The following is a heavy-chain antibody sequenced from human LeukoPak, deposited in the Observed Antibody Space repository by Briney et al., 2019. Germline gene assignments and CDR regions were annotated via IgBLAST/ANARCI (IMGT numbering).Heavy chain of an antibody. CDR2: ISYDGSNK. Sequence: PGRPLRLSCAASGFTFSSYAMHWVRQAPGKGLKWVAVISYDGSNKYYADSVKGRFTISRDNSKNTLYLQMNSLRAEDTAVYYCARDTVVVVAATRSFDYWGQGTLVTVSS. J-gene: IGHJ4*02. CDR1: GFTFSSYA. CDR3: ARDTVVVVAATRSFDY. D-gene: IGHD2-15*01. V-gene: IGHV3-30-3*01.